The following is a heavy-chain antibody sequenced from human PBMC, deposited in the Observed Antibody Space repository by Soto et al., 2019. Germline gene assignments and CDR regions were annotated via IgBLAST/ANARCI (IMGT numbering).Heavy chain of an antibody. J-gene: IGHJ6*02. CDR3: ARHAIGSSTSPAGYYYYGMDV. V-gene: IGHV4-39*01. Sequence: SETLSLTCTVSGCSISSSSYYWGWIRQPPGKGLEWIGSIYYSGSTYYNPSLKSRVTITVDTSKNQSSLKLSSVTAADTAVYYCARHAIGSSTSPAGYYYYGMDVWGQGTTVTVSS. D-gene: IGHD2-2*01. CDR1: GCSISSSSYY. CDR2: IYYSGST.